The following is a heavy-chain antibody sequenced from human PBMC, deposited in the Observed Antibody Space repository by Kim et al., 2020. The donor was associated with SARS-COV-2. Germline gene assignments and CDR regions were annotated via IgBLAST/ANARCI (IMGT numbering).Heavy chain of an antibody. D-gene: IGHD3-22*01. J-gene: IGHJ4*02. Sequence: GGSLRLSCTASGFTFGDYAMSWFRQAPGKGLEWVGFIRSKAYGGTTEYAAFVKGRFTISRDDSKSIAYLQMNSLKTEDTAVYYCTSPKRITMIVGYWGQGTLVTVSS. CDR2: IRSKAYGGTT. CDR3: TSPKRITMIVGY. CDR1: GFTFGDYA. V-gene: IGHV3-49*03.